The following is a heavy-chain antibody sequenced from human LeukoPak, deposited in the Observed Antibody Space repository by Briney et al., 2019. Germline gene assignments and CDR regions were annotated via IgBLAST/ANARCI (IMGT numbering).Heavy chain of an antibody. CDR3: ARDARNSGWDPRDY. J-gene: IGHJ4*02. CDR1: GYTFTSYG. V-gene: IGHV1-18*01. D-gene: IGHD6-19*01. CDR2: ISAYNGNT. Sequence: ASVKVSCKASGYTFTSYGISWVRQAPGQGLEWMGWISAYNGNTNYAQKLQGRVTMTTDTSTSTAYMELRSLRSDDTAVYYCARDARNSGWDPRDYWGQGTLVTVSS.